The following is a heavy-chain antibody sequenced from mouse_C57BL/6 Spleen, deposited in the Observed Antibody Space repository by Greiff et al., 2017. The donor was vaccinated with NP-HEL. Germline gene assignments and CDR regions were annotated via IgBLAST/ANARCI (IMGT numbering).Heavy chain of an antibody. V-gene: IGHV1-64*01. D-gene: IGHD2-4*01. CDR1: GYTFTSYW. CDR3: ARFDYDDYAMDY. J-gene: IGHJ4*01. Sequence: QVQLQQPGAELVKPGASVKLSCKASGYTFTSYWMHWVKQRPGQGLEWIGMIHPNSGSTKYNEKFKSKATLTVDKSSSTAYMQLSSLTSEDSAVYYCARFDYDDYAMDYWGQGTSVTVSS. CDR2: IHPNSGST.